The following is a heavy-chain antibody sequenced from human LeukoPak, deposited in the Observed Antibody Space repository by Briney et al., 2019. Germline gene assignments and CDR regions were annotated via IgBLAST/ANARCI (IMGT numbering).Heavy chain of an antibody. CDR2: IYYSGSP. J-gene: IGHJ4*02. V-gene: IGHV4-59*01. CDR3: ARVENWNARSIDY. Sequence: ASETLSLTCTVSGGSISSSYWSWIRQPPGKGLEWIGYIYYSGSPNYNPSLKSRVTISVDTSKNQFSLKLSSVTAADTAVYYCARVENWNARSIDYWGQGTLVTVSS. CDR1: GGSISSSY. D-gene: IGHD1-1*01.